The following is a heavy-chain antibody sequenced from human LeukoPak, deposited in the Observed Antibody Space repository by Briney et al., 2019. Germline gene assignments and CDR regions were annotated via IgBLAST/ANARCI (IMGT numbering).Heavy chain of an antibody. J-gene: IGHJ4*02. D-gene: IGHD3-22*01. CDR1: GFTFDDYA. Sequence: PGRSLRLSCAASGFTFDDYAMHWVRQAPGKGLEWVSGISWNSGSIGYADSVKGRFTISRDNAKNSLYLQMNSLRAEDTALYYCAKDQYYYDSGNFDYRGQGTLFTVSS. CDR3: AKDQYYYDSGNFDY. V-gene: IGHV3-9*01. CDR2: ISWNSGSI.